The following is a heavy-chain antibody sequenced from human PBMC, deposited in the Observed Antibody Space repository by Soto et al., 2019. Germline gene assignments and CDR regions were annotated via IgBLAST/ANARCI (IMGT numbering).Heavy chain of an antibody. J-gene: IGHJ1*01. CDR1: GFTFSSYW. Sequence: EVQLVESGGGLVQPGGSLRLSCADSGFTFSSYWMSWVRQAPGKGLEWVANIKHDGSEKYYEDSVRGRFTISRDNAKNSLSLQMHSLRAEDTAVYYCARGEYYGSGSYSHWGQGTLVTVSS. CDR2: IKHDGSEK. V-gene: IGHV3-7*01. D-gene: IGHD3-10*01. CDR3: ARGEYYGSGSYSH.